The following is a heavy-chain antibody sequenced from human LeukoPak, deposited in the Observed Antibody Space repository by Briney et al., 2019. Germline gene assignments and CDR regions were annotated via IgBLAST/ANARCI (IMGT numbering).Heavy chain of an antibody. CDR1: GGSISSYY. J-gene: IGHJ4*02. Sequence: RSSETLSLTCTVSGGSISSYYWSWIRQPPGKGLEWIGYIYYSGSTNYNPSLKSRVTISVDTSKNQFSLKLSSVTAADTAVYYCARQVHTYYYDSSGYYFDYWGQGTLVTVSS. V-gene: IGHV4-59*08. CDR3: ARQVHTYYYDSSGYYFDY. CDR2: IYYSGST. D-gene: IGHD3-22*01.